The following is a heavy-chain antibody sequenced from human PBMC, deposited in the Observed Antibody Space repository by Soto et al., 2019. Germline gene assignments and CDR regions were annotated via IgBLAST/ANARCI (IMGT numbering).Heavy chain of an antibody. CDR2: INAGNGNT. CDR1: GYTFTSYA. J-gene: IGHJ3*02. D-gene: IGHD3-22*01. CDR3: ARDGGVVVTKPDAFDI. Sequence: ASVKVSCKASGYTFTSYAMHWVRQAPGQRLEWMGWINAGNGNTKYSQKFQGRVTITRDTSASTAYMELSSLRSEDTAVYYCARDGGVVVTKPDAFDIWGQGTMVTVSS. V-gene: IGHV1-3*01.